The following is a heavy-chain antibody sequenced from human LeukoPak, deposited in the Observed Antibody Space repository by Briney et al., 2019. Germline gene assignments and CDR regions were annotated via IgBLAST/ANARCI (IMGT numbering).Heavy chain of an antibody. D-gene: IGHD3-3*01. CDR2: INPSGGST. V-gene: IGHV1-46*01. Sequence: ASVKVSCKASGYTFTSYYMHWVRQAPGQGLEWMGIINPSGGSTSYAQKFQGRVTMTRDMSTSTVYMELSSLRSEDTAVYYCAGLRKTHPPRITIFPFDPWGQGTLVTVSS. CDR3: AGLRKTHPPRITIFPFDP. J-gene: IGHJ5*02. CDR1: GYTFTSYY.